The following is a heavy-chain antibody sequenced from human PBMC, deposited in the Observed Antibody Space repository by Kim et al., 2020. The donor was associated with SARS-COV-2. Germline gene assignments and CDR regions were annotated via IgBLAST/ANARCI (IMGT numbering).Heavy chain of an antibody. D-gene: IGHD3-16*01. J-gene: IGHJ4*02. Sequence: YNPSLKSRVTISVETSKNQFSLKLMSVTAADTAVYYCARVWGIMCYYFDNWGQGTLVTVSS. CDR3: ARVWGIMCYYFDN. V-gene: IGHV4-31*02.